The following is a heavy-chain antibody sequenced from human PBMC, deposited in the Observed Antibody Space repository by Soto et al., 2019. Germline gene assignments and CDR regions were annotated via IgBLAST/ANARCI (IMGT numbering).Heavy chain of an antibody. Sequence: SVKVSCKASGGTFSSYAISWVRQAPGQGLEWMGGIIPIFGTANYAQKFKGRVTITADESTSTAYMELSSLGSEDSAVYYCARFMISYGLDYWGQGTLVTVSS. CDR2: IIPIFGTA. CDR3: ARFMISYGLDY. CDR1: GGTFSSYA. J-gene: IGHJ4*02. D-gene: IGHD5-18*01. V-gene: IGHV1-69*13.